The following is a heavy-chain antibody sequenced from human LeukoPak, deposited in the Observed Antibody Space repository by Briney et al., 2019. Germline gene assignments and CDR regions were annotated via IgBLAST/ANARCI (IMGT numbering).Heavy chain of an antibody. CDR3: AVSLRDYSNYYFDY. CDR2: ISSSSSTI. CDR1: GFTFSSYS. J-gene: IGHJ4*02. V-gene: IGHV3-48*01. Sequence: GGSLRLSCAASGFTFSSYSMNWVRQAPGKGLEWVSYISSSSSTIYYADSVKGRFTISRDNAKNSLYLQTNSLRAEDTAVYYCAVSLRDYSNYYFDYWGQGTLVTVSS. D-gene: IGHD4-11*01.